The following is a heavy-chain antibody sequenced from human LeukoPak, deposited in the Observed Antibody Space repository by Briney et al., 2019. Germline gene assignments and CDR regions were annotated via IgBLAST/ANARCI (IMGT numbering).Heavy chain of an antibody. V-gene: IGHV3-15*01. CDR3: TTEDLVLVVGAYDP. J-gene: IGHJ5*02. Sequence: GGSLTLTCASSVCTFSHARMNGLRQAPGMGLDGVGWIKSTTAGGTTDYAAPVKGRFTSSRDDSKNTLYMQMNSLKIQDPAVYYCTTEDLVLVVGAYDPWGQGTLVTVSS. CDR1: VCTFSHAR. CDR2: IKSTTAGGTT. D-gene: IGHD2-15*01.